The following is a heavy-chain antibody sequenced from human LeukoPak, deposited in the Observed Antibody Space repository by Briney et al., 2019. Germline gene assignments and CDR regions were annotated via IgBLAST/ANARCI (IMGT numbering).Heavy chain of an antibody. CDR1: KFAFSSYA. Sequence: GGSLRLSCAASKFAFSSYAMSWVRQAPGKGLEWVSAISGGGGNTYYADSVKGRFTISRDNSKNTLYLQMNSLRAEDTAVYYCGKNRYSGSLSPFDIWGQGTMVTVFS. D-gene: IGHD1-26*01. CDR2: ISGGGGNT. V-gene: IGHV3-23*01. J-gene: IGHJ3*02. CDR3: GKNRYSGSLSPFDI.